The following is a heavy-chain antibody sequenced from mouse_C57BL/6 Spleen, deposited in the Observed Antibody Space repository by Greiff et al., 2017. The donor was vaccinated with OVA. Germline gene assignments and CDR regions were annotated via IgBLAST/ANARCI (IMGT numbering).Heavy chain of an antibody. D-gene: IGHD2-3*01. Sequence: VQLQQPGAELVMPGASVKLSCKASGYTFTSYWMHWVKQRPGQGLEWIGEIDPSDSYTNYNQKLKGKSTLTVDKSSSTAYMQLSSLTSEDSAVYYCARRERGIYDGPYALAYWGQGTSVTVSS. CDR2: IDPSDSYT. CDR3: ARRERGIYDGPYALAY. J-gene: IGHJ4*01. CDR1: GYTFTSYW. V-gene: IGHV1-69*01.